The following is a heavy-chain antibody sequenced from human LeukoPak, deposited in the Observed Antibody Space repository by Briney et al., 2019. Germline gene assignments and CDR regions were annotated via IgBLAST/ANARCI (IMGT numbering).Heavy chain of an antibody. D-gene: IGHD5-24*01. Sequence: PGESLKISCKGSGYTFTNHWIGCVRQMPEKGLEWMGMIWPDDSNIKYSPSFQGQVTISADKSIRTVYLQWNSLKASDTAIYYCARDGTRGYNYDYWGQGTLVTVSS. CDR3: ARDGTRGYNYDY. V-gene: IGHV5-51*01. CDR2: IWPDDSNI. J-gene: IGHJ4*02. CDR1: GYTFTNHW.